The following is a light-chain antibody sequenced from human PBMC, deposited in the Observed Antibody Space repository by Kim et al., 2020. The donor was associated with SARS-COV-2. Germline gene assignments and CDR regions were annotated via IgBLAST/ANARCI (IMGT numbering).Light chain of an antibody. Sequence: SYELTQPPSVSVSPGQSASITCSGDKLGGKHTCWYQQKTGQSPLLVIYETNKPPSGIPERFSGSNSGNTATLTVSGTQPMDEADYYCQSCDSTTSIIFGGGTQLTVL. CDR3: QSCDSTTSII. CDR2: ETN. J-gene: IGLJ2*01. V-gene: IGLV3-1*01. CDR1: KLGGKH.